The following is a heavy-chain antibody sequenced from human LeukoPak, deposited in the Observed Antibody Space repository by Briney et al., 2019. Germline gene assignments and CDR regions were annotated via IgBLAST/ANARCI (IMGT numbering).Heavy chain of an antibody. V-gene: IGHV4-4*07. Sequence: SETLSLTCTVSGGSISSYYWSWLRQPAGKGLEWIGRIYTSGSTNYNPSLTSRVTMSVDTSKNQLSLTLSSVTAADTAVYYCARGPTDRKGGTYYYDSSGSTYYFDYWGQGTLVTVSS. J-gene: IGHJ4*02. D-gene: IGHD3-22*01. CDR1: GGSISSYY. CDR3: ARGPTDRKGGTYYYDSSGSTYYFDY. CDR2: IYTSGST.